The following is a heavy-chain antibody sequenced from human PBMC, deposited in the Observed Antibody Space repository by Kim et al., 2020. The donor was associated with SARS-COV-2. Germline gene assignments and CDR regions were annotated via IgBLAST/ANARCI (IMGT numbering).Heavy chain of an antibody. J-gene: IGHJ4*02. CDR3: ARDLKWFGEFIDY. V-gene: IGHV3-30*01. Sequence: AEYRKGRFTNPRDTSENTLYLQMNSLRAEDTAVYYCARDLKWFGEFIDYWGQGTLVTVSS. D-gene: IGHD3-10*01.